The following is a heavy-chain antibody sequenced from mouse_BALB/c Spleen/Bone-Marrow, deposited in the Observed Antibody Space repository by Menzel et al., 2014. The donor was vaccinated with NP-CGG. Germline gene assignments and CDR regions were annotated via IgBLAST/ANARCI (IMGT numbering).Heavy chain of an antibody. J-gene: IGHJ3*01. CDR3: ARHAYYDQTEVSFVY. Sequence: EVKLVESGGGLVKSGGSLKLSCAASGFTFNNYGMSWVRQTPEKRLEWVATISGGGSYTFYPDSVKGRFTISRDKAKNDLYLQLSSLRSEDTALYYCARHAYYDQTEVSFVYWGQGTLVTVSA. CDR1: GFTFNNYG. CDR2: ISGGGSYT. V-gene: IGHV5-9-2*01. D-gene: IGHD2-4*01.